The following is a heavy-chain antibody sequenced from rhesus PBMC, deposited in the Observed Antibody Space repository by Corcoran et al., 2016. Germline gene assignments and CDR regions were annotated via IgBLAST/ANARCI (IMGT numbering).Heavy chain of an antibody. D-gene: IGHD6-13*01. V-gene: IGHV3-115*02. J-gene: IGHJ4*01. CDR2: IGGISSFT. CDR1: GFTFSGYE. CDR3: ARHMSSWSGYYFDY. Sequence: EVQLAESGGGLVQPGGSLSLSCAASGFTFSGYEMHWFLQSPVNGLESLSVIGGISSFTHYADSVKGRFTIYRDNAKNSLSLQMNSLRAEDTAVYYCARHMSSWSGYYFDYWGQGVLVTVSS.